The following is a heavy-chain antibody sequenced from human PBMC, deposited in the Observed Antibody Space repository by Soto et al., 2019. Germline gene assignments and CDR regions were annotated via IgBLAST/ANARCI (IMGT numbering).Heavy chain of an antibody. J-gene: IGHJ4*02. CDR3: ARDHPNGYNFGFDY. CDR1: GFTFSSYS. V-gene: IGHV3-21*01. CDR2: ISSSSSYI. D-gene: IGHD5-12*01. Sequence: GGSLRLSCAASGFTFSSYSMNWVRQAPGKGLEWVSSISSSSSYIYYADSVKGRFTISRDNAKNSLYLQMNSLRAEDTAVYYCARDHPNGYNFGFDYWGQGTLVTVSS.